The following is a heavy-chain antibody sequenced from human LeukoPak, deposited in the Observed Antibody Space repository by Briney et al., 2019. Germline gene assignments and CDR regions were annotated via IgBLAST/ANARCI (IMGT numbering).Heavy chain of an antibody. D-gene: IGHD3-3*01. V-gene: IGHV3-72*01. Sequence: GGSLRLSCAASGFTFSDHYMDWVRQAPGKGLEWVGRIRNKANSYTTEYAASVKGRFTISRGDSKNSLYLQMNSLKTEDTAVYYCSRSSSRNFGVVIKSYYYYMDVWGKGTTVTVSS. CDR2: IRNKANSYTT. CDR1: GFTFSDHY. CDR3: SRSSSRNFGVVIKSYYYYMDV. J-gene: IGHJ6*03.